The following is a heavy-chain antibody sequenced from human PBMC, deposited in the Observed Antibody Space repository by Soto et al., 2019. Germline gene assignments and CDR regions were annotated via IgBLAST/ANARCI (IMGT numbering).Heavy chain of an antibody. CDR1: GFTFSSYG. D-gene: IGHD5-12*01. Sequence: QVQLVESGGGVVQPGRSLRLSCAASGFTFSSYGMHWVRQAPGKGLEGVALVWYDGGNKYYADSVKGRFTISRDNSKNTLYLQMNSLRDKDTAVYYCVRAAGYSGNDYVYYYGMDVWGQGTTVTVSS. V-gene: IGHV3-33*01. CDR2: VWYDGGNK. J-gene: IGHJ6*02. CDR3: VRAAGYSGNDYVYYYGMDV.